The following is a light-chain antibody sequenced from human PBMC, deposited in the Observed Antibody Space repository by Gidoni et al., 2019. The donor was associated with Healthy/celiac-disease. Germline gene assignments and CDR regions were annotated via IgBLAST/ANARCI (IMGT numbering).Light chain of an antibody. CDR1: QSVSYSSDNKNY. CDR2: WAS. Sequence: DIVMTQSPDSLAVSLGERATIKCKSSQSVSYSSDNKNYLAWYQQKPGQPPKLLIYWASTRESGVPDRFSGSGSGTDFTLTINNLQAEDVAVYYCQQYYTTPWGFGQGTKVEIK. CDR3: QQYYTTPWG. J-gene: IGKJ1*01. V-gene: IGKV4-1*01.